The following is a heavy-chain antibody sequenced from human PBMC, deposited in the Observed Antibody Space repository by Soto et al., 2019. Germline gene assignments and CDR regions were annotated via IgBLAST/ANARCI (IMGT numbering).Heavy chain of an antibody. CDR2: VYYRGSS. D-gene: IGHD2-8*01. J-gene: IGHJ4*02. Sequence: SETLSLTCTVSGGSVSNSNYYWGWIRQSPGKGLEWIGSVYYRGSSYSKSSVKSRVTISVDTSKNQFSLNLNSVTASDTAVYFCVSQRTSVLTQAYFDYWGPGALVT. CDR1: GGSVSNSNYY. CDR3: VSQRTSVLTQAYFDY. V-gene: IGHV4-39*01.